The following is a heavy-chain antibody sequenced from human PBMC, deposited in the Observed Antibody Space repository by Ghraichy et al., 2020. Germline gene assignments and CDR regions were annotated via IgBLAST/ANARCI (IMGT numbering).Heavy chain of an antibody. CDR1: GGSFSGYY. V-gene: IGHV4-34*01. CDR3: ARYYYDSSVLLDY. D-gene: IGHD3-22*01. J-gene: IGHJ4*02. CDR2: INHSGST. Sequence: ESLNISCAVYGGSFSGYYWSWIRQPPGKGLEWIGEINHSGSTNYNPSLKSRVTISVDTSKNQFSLKLSSVTAADTAVYYCARYYYDSSVLLDYWGQGTLVTVSS.